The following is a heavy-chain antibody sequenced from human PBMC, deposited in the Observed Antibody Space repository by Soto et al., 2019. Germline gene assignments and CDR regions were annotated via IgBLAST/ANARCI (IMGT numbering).Heavy chain of an antibody. V-gene: IGHV4-30-4*01. CDR1: GRSISSGDYY. D-gene: IGHD2-21*02. CDR3: ARADRDYYFDY. CDR2: IYYSEST. J-gene: IGHJ4*02. Sequence: SETLSLTCTVSGRSISSGDYYWNWIRQPPGKGLEWIGYIYYSESTDYNPSLKSRVTISADTSKNLFSLKLSSVTAADTAVYYCARADRDYYFDYWGQGTLVTSPQ.